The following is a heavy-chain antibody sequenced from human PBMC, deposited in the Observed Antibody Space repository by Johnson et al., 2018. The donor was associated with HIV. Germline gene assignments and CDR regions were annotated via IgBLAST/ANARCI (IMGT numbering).Heavy chain of an antibody. Sequence: VQLVESGGGLVQPGRSLRLSCAASGFTVSSNYMNWVRQAPGKGLEWVSGISWNSGSIGYADSVKGRFTISRDNAKNSLYLQMNSLRAEDTAVYYCAKEAADDAFDIWGQGTMVTVSS. CDR1: GFTVSSNY. V-gene: IGHV3-9*01. CDR3: AKEAADDAFDI. D-gene: IGHD6-25*01. J-gene: IGHJ3*02. CDR2: ISWNSGSI.